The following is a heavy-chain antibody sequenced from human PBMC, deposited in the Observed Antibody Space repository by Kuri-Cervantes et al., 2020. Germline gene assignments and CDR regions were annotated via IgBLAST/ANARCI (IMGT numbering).Heavy chain of an antibody. V-gene: IGHV3-30*18. CDR2: ISYDGSNK. CDR3: AKDYKPY. CDR1: GFTFSSYG. Sequence: AESLRLSCAASGFTFSSYGMHWVRQAPGKGVEWVAVISYDGSNKYYADSVKGRFTISRDNSKNTLYLQMNSLRAEDTAVYYCAKDYKPYWGQGTLVTVSS. J-gene: IGHJ4*02. D-gene: IGHD5-24*01.